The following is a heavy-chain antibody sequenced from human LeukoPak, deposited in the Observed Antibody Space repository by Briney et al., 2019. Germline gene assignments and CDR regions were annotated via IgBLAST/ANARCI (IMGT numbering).Heavy chain of an antibody. V-gene: IGHV3-48*04. CDR2: ISSSSSTI. CDR1: GFTFSSYS. Sequence: GGSLRLSCAASGFTFSSYSMNWVRQAPGKGLEWVSYISSSSSTIYYADSVKGRFTISGDNAKNSLYLQMNSLRAEDTAVYYCARARDYGDYFYFDYWGQGTLVTVSS. D-gene: IGHD4-17*01. J-gene: IGHJ4*02. CDR3: ARARDYGDYFYFDY.